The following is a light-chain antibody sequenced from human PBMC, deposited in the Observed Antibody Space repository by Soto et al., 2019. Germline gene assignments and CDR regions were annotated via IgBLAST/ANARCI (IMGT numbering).Light chain of an antibody. CDR1: QSISSY. V-gene: IGKV1-39*01. CDR2: AAS. Sequence: DIQMTQSPSSLSASVGDRVTITCRASQSISSYLNWYQQKPGKAPKLLIYAASSLQSGVPSRFSGSGSGTVFTLTISSLQPEDFATYYCQQSYSTPATFGGGTKVEIK. J-gene: IGKJ4*01. CDR3: QQSYSTPAT.